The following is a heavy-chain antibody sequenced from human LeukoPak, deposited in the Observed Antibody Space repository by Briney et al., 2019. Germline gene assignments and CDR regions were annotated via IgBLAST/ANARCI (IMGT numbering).Heavy chain of an antibody. D-gene: IGHD2-2*01. J-gene: IGHJ6*02. Sequence: NPSETLSLTCTVSGGSISSSSYYWGWIRQPPGKGLEWIGEINHSGSTNYNPSLKSRVTISVDTSKNQFSLKLSSVTAADTAVYYCARGKLDHGIVVVPAADIPDNYYYGMDVWGQGTTVTVSS. V-gene: IGHV4-39*07. CDR1: GGSISSSSYY. CDR3: ARGKLDHGIVVVPAADIPDNYYYGMDV. CDR2: INHSGST.